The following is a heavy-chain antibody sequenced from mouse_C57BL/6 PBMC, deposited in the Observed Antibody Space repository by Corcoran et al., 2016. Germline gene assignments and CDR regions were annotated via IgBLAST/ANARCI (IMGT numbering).Heavy chain of an antibody. CDR2: ISYDGSN. CDR3: AREYYGSLLSMDY. D-gene: IGHD1-1*01. Sequence: DVQLQESGPGLVKPSQSLSLTCSVTGYSITSGYYWNWIRQFPGNKLEWMGYISYDGSNNYNPSLKNRISITRDTSKNQFFLKLNSVTTEDTATYYCAREYYGSLLSMDYWGQGTSVTVSS. CDR1: GYSITSGYY. V-gene: IGHV3-6*01. J-gene: IGHJ4*01.